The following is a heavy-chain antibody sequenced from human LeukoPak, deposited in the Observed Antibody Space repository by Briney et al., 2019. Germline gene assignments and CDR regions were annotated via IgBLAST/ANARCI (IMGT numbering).Heavy chain of an antibody. D-gene: IGHD5-18*01. V-gene: IGHV4-39*01. Sequence: SETLSLTCTVSGGSISSNSYYWGWIRQPPGKGLEWIGSIYYSGSTYYNPSLKSRVTISVDTSKNQFSLKLSSVTAADTAVYYCASGGIYTAMIDYWGQGTLVTVSS. CDR3: ASGGIYTAMIDY. CDR1: GGSISSNSYY. J-gene: IGHJ4*02. CDR2: IYYSGST.